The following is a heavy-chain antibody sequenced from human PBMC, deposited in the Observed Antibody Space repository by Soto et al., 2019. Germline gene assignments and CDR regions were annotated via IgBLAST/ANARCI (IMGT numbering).Heavy chain of an antibody. Sequence: ASVKVSCKASGYTFTSYDINWVRQATGQGLEWMGWMNPNSGNTGYAQKFQGRVTMTRNTSISTAYMELSSLRSEDTAVYYCARSIDLQYIVVVVAASYGMDVWGQGTTVTVSS. J-gene: IGHJ6*02. CDR2: MNPNSGNT. CDR3: ARSIDLQYIVVVVAASYGMDV. D-gene: IGHD2-15*01. CDR1: GYTFTSYD. V-gene: IGHV1-8*01.